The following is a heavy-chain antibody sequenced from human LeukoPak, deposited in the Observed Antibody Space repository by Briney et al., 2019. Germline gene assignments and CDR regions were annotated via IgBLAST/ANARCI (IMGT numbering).Heavy chain of an antibody. CDR3: ARDYRSDAFDI. J-gene: IGHJ3*02. Sequence: GGSLRLSCAASGFTFSSYWMHWVRQAPGKGLVWVSRINSDGSSTSYADSVMGRFTISRDNAKNTLYLQMNSLRAEDTAVYYCARDYRSDAFDIWGQGTMVTVSS. CDR1: GFTFSSYW. V-gene: IGHV3-74*01. D-gene: IGHD1-26*01. CDR2: INSDGSST.